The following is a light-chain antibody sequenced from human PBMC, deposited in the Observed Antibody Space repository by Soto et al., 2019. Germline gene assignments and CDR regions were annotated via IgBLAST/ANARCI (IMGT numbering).Light chain of an antibody. CDR2: AAS. V-gene: IGKV1-39*01. CDR1: QIISNH. J-gene: IGKJ4*01. Sequence: DIQMTQSPSSLSASGEDRVIITCRASQIISNHLNWYQQKPGKAPKLLIFAASSLQSGVPSRFSGSRSGPDFTLTISSLQPEDFATYYCQQYDNLPLTFGGGTKVDIK. CDR3: QQYDNLPLT.